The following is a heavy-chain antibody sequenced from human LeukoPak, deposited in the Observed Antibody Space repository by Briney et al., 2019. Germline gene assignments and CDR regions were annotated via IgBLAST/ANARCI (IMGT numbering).Heavy chain of an antibody. V-gene: IGHV4-59*01. CDR3: ARCFWSGYYDYYYGMDV. CDR2: IYYSGST. J-gene: IGHJ6*02. D-gene: IGHD3-3*01. CDR1: GGSISSYY. Sequence: SETLSLTCTVSGGSISSYYWSWILQPPGKGLEWIGYIYYSGSTNYNPSLKSRVTISVDTSKNQFSLKLSSVTAADTAVYYCARCFWSGYYDYYYGMDVWGQGTTVTVSS.